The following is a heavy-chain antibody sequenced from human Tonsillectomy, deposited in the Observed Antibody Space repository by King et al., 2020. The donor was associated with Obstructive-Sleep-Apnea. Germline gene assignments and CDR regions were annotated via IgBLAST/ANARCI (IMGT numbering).Heavy chain of an antibody. V-gene: IGHV4-38-2*02. CDR1: GYSISSGYY. J-gene: IGHJ4*02. D-gene: IGHD3-22*01. CDR2: IYHSGST. CDR3: ARADYYDSSGCDY. Sequence: QLQESGPGLVKPSETLSLTCTVSGYSISSGYYWGWIRQPPGKGLEWIGSIYHSGSTYYNPSLKSRVTISVDTSKNQFSLKLSSVTAADTAVYYCARADYYDSSGCDYWGQGTLVTVSS.